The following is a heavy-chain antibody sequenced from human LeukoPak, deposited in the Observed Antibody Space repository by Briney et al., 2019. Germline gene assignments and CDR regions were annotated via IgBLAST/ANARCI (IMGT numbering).Heavy chain of an antibody. Sequence: PSETLSLTCTVSGGFISSYYWSWIRQPPGKGLEWIGYIYYSGSTSYNPSLKSRVTISVDTSKNQFSLKLNSVTAADTAVYFCARDMRGSSSWPTVDYWGQGTLVTVSS. V-gene: IGHV4-59*01. CDR1: GGFISSYY. CDR3: ARDMRGSSSWPTVDY. D-gene: IGHD6-13*01. J-gene: IGHJ4*02. CDR2: IYYSGST.